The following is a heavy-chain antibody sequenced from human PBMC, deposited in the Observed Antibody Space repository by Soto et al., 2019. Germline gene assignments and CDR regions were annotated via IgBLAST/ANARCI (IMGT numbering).Heavy chain of an antibody. V-gene: IGHV3-11*01. CDR3: AREVYSGSFPTYYYYYGMDV. CDR2: ISSSGSTI. Sequence: QVQLVESGGGLVKPGGSLRLSCAASGFTFSDYYMSWIRQAPGKGLEWVSYISSSGSTIYYADSVKGRFTISRDNAKNSXYLXMNSLRAEDTAVYYCAREVYSGSFPTYYYYYGMDVWGQGTTVTVSS. J-gene: IGHJ6*02. CDR1: GFTFSDYY. D-gene: IGHD6-6*01.